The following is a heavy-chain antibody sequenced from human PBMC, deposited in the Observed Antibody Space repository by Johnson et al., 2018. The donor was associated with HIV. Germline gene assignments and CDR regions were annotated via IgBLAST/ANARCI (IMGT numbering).Heavy chain of an antibody. D-gene: IGHD5-12*01. CDR3: AKDRILSGYGPGAFDI. V-gene: IGHV3-13*01. Sequence: VQLVESGGGLVQPGGSLRLSCAASGLTFRNHDMHWVRQATGKGLEWVSAIGPTGDTYYPGSVQGRFTISRDNSKNTLYLQMNSLRAEDTAVYYCAKDRILSGYGPGAFDIWGQGTMVTVSS. CDR2: IGPTGDT. J-gene: IGHJ3*02. CDR1: GLTFRNHD.